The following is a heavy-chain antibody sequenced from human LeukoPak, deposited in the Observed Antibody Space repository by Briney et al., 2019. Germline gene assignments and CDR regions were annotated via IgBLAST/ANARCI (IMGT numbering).Heavy chain of an antibody. D-gene: IGHD3-10*01. Sequence: GGSLRLSCAASGFIFDDSAMHWFRQAPGKGLEWVSGISWNSGSLAYADSVKGRFTISRDNAKNSLFLQMNSLRTEDTALYYCARGLGGDQGYFDLWGRGTLATVSS. CDR1: GFIFDDSA. CDR2: ISWNSGSL. V-gene: IGHV3-9*01. CDR3: ARGLGGDQGYFDL. J-gene: IGHJ2*01.